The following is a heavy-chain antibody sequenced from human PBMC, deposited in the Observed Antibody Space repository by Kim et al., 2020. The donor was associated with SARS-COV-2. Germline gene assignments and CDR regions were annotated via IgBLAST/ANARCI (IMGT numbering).Heavy chain of an antibody. J-gene: IGHJ4*02. Sequence: SETLSLTCAVYGGSFSGYYWSWIRQPPGKGLEWIGEINHSGSTNYNPSLKSRVTISVDTSKNQFSLKLSSVTAADTAVYYCARGISSGWLVTRYFDYWGQGTLVTVSS. CDR3: ARGISSGWLVTRYFDY. D-gene: IGHD6-19*01. V-gene: IGHV4-34*01. CDR1: GGSFSGYY. CDR2: INHSGST.